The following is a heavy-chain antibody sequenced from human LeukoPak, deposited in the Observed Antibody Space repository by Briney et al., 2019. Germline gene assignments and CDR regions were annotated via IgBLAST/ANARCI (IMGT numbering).Heavy chain of an antibody. CDR3: ARDYSYYYGSGSYYNTAGGY. D-gene: IGHD3-10*01. CDR2: INPSGGST. J-gene: IGHJ4*02. CDR1: GGTFSSYA. Sequence: ASVKVSCKASGGTFSSYAISWVRQAPGQGLEWMGIINPSGGSTSYAQKFQGRVTMTRDTSTSTVYMELSSLRSEDTAVYYCARDYSYYYGSGSYYNTAGGYWGQGTLVTVSS. V-gene: IGHV1-46*01.